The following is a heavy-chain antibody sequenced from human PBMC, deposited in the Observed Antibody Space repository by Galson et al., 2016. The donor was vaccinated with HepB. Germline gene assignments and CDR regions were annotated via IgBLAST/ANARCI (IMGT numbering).Heavy chain of an antibody. V-gene: IGHV3-53*01. Sequence: SLRLSCAASGFTVSTNYMSWVRQAPGKGLEWLSLTYNSGSTYYADSVKGRFTIFRDSSKNTLYLQMNSLRAEDTAVYYCAREHVAGTFDYWGQGTLVTVSS. CDR3: AREHVAGTFDY. J-gene: IGHJ4*02. D-gene: IGHD6-19*01. CDR1: GFTVSTNY. CDR2: TYNSGST.